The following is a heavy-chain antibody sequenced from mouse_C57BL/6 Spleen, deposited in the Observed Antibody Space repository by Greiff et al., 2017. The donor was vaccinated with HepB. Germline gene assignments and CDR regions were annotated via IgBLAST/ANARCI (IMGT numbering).Heavy chain of an antibody. J-gene: IGHJ4*01. V-gene: IGHV5-6*01. D-gene: IGHD1-1*01. CDR3: ARLYGSSLYAMDY. CDR1: GFTFSSYG. Sequence: EVMLVESGGDLVKPGGSLKLSCAASGFTFSSYGMSWVRQTPDKRLEWVATISSGGSYTYYPDSVKGRFTISRDNAKNTLYLQMSSLKSKDTAMYYCARLYGSSLYAMDYWGQGTSVTVSS. CDR2: ISSGGSYT.